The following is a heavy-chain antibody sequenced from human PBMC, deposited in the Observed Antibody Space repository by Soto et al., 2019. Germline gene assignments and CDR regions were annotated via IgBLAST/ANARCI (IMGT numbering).Heavy chain of an antibody. D-gene: IGHD1-7*01. CDR1: GGSFSGYY. CDR2: INHSGST. CDR3: ARYPNNWNYGGYY. J-gene: IGHJ4*02. Sequence: SETLSLTCAVYGGSFSGYYWSWIRQPPGKGLEWIGEINHSGSTNYNPSLKSRVTISVDTSKNQFSLKLSSVTAADTAVYYCARYPNNWNYGGYYWGQGTLVTVSS. V-gene: IGHV4-34*01.